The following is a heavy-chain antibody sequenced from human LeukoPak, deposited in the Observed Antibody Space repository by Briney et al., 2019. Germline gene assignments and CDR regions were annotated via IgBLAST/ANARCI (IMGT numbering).Heavy chain of an antibody. CDR3: ARGENDSSGYYSIYFDY. V-gene: IGHV4-30-4*01. Sequence: PSETLSLTCTVSGGSISSGDYYWSWIRQPPGKGLEWIGYIYYSGSTYYNPSLKSRVTISVDTSKNQFSLKLSSVTAADTAVYYCARGENDSSGYYSIYFDYWGQGTLVTVSS. J-gene: IGHJ4*02. CDR2: IYYSGST. CDR1: GGSISSGDYY. D-gene: IGHD3-22*01.